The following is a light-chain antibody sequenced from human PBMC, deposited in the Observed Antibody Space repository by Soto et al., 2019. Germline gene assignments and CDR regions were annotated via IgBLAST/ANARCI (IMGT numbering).Light chain of an antibody. CDR3: QQYHSYPRT. Sequence: DIQMTQSPSSLSASVGDRVTITCRASQGISKYIAWFQQKPGKAPKSLIYATSRLQSGVPTKFSGSGSGTDFTLTISSLQPDDFATYYCQQYHSYPRTFGQGTKLE. V-gene: IGKV1-16*02. CDR1: QGISKY. J-gene: IGKJ2*01. CDR2: ATS.